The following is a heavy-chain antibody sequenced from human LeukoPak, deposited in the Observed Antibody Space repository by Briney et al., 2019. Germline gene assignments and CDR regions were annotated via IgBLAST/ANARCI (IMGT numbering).Heavy chain of an antibody. J-gene: IGHJ4*02. D-gene: IGHD1-14*01. CDR3: ARVYRPFDC. Sequence: QTGGSLRLSCSASGFTFSSYSMSWVRRAPGKGLKWVSYISASGTIYYADSVKGRFTISRDNAENSLYLQMNSRRAEDTAVYYCARVYRPFDCWGQGTLVTVSS. CDR1: GFTFSSYS. V-gene: IGHV3-48*01. CDR2: ISASGTI.